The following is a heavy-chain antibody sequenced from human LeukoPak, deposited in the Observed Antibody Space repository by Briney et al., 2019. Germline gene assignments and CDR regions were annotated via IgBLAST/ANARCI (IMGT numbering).Heavy chain of an antibody. Sequence: PGGSLRLSCAASGFTFSGYAMTWVRQAPGKGLEWVSTVSAGGGSTYYADSVKGRFTISRDNPKNTLHLQMNRLRAEDTAVYYCAKRLYGSGGYYQFDYWGQGTLVTVSS. D-gene: IGHD3-10*01. V-gene: IGHV3-23*01. CDR1: GFTFSGYA. J-gene: IGHJ4*02. CDR2: VSAGGGST. CDR3: AKRLYGSGGYYQFDY.